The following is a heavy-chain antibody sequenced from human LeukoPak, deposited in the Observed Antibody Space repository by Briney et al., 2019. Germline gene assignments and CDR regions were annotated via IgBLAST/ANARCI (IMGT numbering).Heavy chain of an antibody. Sequence: GESLKISCKGSGYSFTGYWIGWVRQMPGKGLEWMGIIYPGDSDTRYSPSFQGQVTISADKSISTAYLQWSSLKASDTAMYYCARLYYYDSSGYYPFDYWGQGTLVTVSS. CDR3: ARLYYYDSSGYYPFDY. CDR1: GYSFTGYW. J-gene: IGHJ4*02. V-gene: IGHV5-51*01. CDR2: IYPGDSDT. D-gene: IGHD3-22*01.